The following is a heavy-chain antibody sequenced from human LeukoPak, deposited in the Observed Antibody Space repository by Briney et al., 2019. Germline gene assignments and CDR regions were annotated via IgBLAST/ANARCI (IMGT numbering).Heavy chain of an antibody. CDR2: INPSGGST. Sequence: ASVKVSCKASGYTFTSYYMHWVRQAPGQGLEWMGIINPSGGSTSYAQKFQGRVTMTRDTSTSTVYMELSSLRSEDTAVYYCARVRPRGYSSGWYYFDYRGQGTLVTVSS. CDR3: ARVRPRGYSSGWYYFDY. CDR1: GYTFTSYY. J-gene: IGHJ4*02. D-gene: IGHD6-19*01. V-gene: IGHV1-46*01.